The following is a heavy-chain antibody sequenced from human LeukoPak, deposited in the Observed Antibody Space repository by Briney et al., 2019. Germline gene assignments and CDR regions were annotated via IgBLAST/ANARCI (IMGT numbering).Heavy chain of an antibody. D-gene: IGHD6-13*01. Sequence: GGSLRLSCAASGFTFSDGDMNWFRRAPGKGLQWVSSISYRTSRIYYADSVKGRFTISRDNAKNSLYLQMDSLRAEDTAVYFCGRAFPPLRTAAAGDYWGQGTLVTVSS. CDR3: GRAFPPLRTAAAGDY. CDR2: ISYRTSRI. J-gene: IGHJ4*02. CDR1: GFTFSDGD. V-gene: IGHV3-21*01.